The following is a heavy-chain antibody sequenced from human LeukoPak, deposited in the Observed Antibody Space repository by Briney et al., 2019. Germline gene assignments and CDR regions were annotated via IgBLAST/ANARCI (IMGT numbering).Heavy chain of an antibody. CDR2: INHSGST. CDR1: GGSFSGYY. J-gene: IGHJ4*02. CDR3: ARGLDYGDSIDY. V-gene: IGHV4-34*01. Sequence: PSETLSLTCAVYGGSFSGYYWSWIRQPPGKGLEWIGEINHSGSTNYNPSLKSRATMSVDRSKNQVSLNLRSVTAADTAVYYCARGLDYGDSIDYWGQGTLVTVSS. D-gene: IGHD4-17*01.